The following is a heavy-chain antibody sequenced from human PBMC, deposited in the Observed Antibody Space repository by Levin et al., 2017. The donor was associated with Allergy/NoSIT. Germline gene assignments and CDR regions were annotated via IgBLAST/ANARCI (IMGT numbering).Heavy chain of an antibody. V-gene: IGHV3-23*01. CDR3: AKDLDYYGSGSLMYYGMDV. Sequence: GESLKISCAASGFTFSSYAMSWVRQAPGKGLEWVSAISGSGGSTYYADSVKGRFTISRDNSKNTLYLQMNSLRAEDTAVYYCAKDLDYYGSGSLMYYGMDVWGQGTTVTVSS. CDR2: ISGSGGST. CDR1: GFTFSSYA. D-gene: IGHD3-10*01. J-gene: IGHJ6*02.